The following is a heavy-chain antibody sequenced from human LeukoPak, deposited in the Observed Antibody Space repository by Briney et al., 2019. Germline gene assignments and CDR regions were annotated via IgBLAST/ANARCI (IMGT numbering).Heavy chain of an antibody. J-gene: IGHJ2*01. Sequence: PSQTLSLTCTVSGGSISSGGSFWTWIRQHPGRGLEWVGYIYYTGSTYRNPSLNSGTTYYNPSLKSRATISGDTSKNQFSLKLSSVTAADTAVYYCARDRGRKYQLRYWYFDPWGRGTLVTVSS. D-gene: IGHD2-2*01. CDR3: ARDRGRKYQLRYWYFDP. CDR1: GGSISSGGSF. V-gene: IGHV4-31*03. CDR2: IYYTGSTYRNPSLNSGTT.